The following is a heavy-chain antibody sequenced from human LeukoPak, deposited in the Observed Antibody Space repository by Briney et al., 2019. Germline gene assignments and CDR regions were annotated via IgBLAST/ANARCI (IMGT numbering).Heavy chain of an antibody. CDR2: ISSSSSYI. Sequence: GGSLRLSCAASGFTFSSYSMNWVRQAPGKGLEWVSSISSSSSYIYYADSVKGRFTISRDNAKNSLYLQMNSLKTEDTAVYYCTSSGLEEPYYYYYYMDVWGKGTTVTVSS. CDR3: TSSGLEEPYYYYYYMDV. CDR1: GFTFSSYS. J-gene: IGHJ6*03. V-gene: IGHV3-21*03.